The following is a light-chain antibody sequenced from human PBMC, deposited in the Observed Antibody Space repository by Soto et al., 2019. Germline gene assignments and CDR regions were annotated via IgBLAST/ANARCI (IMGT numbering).Light chain of an antibody. CDR1: ESVSSN. CDR3: QQYNDWPYT. V-gene: IGKV3-15*01. CDR2: GAS. Sequence: ERVMTQSPVTLSVSPGERATLSCRASESVSSNLAWYQQRPGQAPRLLIYGASTRATGIPARFSGSGSGTEFTLTISSLQSEDFAFYSCQQYNDWPYTFGQGTKLEIK. J-gene: IGKJ2*01.